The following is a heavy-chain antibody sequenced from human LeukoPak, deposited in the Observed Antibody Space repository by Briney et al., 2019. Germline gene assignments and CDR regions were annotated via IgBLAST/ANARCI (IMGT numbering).Heavy chain of an antibody. Sequence: PGGSLRLSCAASGFTFSSYGMHWVRQAPGKGLEWVAVISYDGSNKYYADSVKGRFTISRDNAKNTLYLQMNSLRAEDTAVYYCAREGYSGTYRAFYFDYWGQGTLVTVSS. V-gene: IGHV3-30*03. CDR2: ISYDGSNK. J-gene: IGHJ4*02. D-gene: IGHD1-26*01. CDR1: GFTFSSYG. CDR3: AREGYSGTYRAFYFDY.